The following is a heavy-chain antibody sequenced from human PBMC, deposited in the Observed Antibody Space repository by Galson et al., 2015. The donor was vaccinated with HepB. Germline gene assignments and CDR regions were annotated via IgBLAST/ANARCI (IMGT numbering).Heavy chain of an antibody. CDR1: GYTFSSFA. D-gene: IGHD2-15*01. V-gene: IGHV1-69*10. CDR2: IIPGLGIA. CDR3: ATPEVVATRIANFAY. J-gene: IGHJ4*02. Sequence: SVKVSCKASGYTFSSFAMSWVRQAPGQGLEWMGGIIPGLGIASYAQKFQGRVTITADKSTSTAYMELSSLRSADTAVYYCATPEVVATRIANFAYVGQGTLVTVSS.